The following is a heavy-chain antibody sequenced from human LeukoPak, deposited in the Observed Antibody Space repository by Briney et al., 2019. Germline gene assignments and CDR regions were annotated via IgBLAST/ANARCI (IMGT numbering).Heavy chain of an antibody. CDR1: GFTFSIYA. CDR2: ITSTGTTI. D-gene: IGHD6-19*01. CDR3: ARIYSSGRGNDALDI. V-gene: IGHV3-48*01. J-gene: IGHJ3*02. Sequence: GGSLRLSCAASGFTFSIYAMSWVRQAPGKGLQWVSYITSTGTTIHYADSVKGRFTISRDNANNSLFLQMNSLRAEDTAVCYCARIYSSGRGNDALDIWGQGTMVSVSS.